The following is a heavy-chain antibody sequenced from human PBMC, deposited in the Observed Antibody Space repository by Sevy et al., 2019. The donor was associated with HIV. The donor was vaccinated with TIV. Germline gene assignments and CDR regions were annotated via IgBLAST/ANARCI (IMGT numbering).Heavy chain of an antibody. V-gene: IGHV3-7*01. CDR3: ARAGGLGNINHSNQILDI. D-gene: IGHD3-16*01. Sequence: GGSLRLSCAASEFIFTGYWMNWVRQAPGKGLEWVANIDQDGSDKSYVDSVRGRFTISRDNANNFLYLQMSSLRADDTAVYYCARAGGLGNINHSNQILDIWGHGTKVTVSS. J-gene: IGHJ3*02. CDR1: EFIFTGYW. CDR2: IDQDGSDK.